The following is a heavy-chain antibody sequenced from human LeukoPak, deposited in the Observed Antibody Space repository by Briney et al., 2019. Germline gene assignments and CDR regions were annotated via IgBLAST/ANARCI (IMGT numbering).Heavy chain of an antibody. CDR3: ARTHDYNNYPDY. J-gene: IGHJ4*02. Sequence: SVKVSCKASGYTFNRYGFSWVRQAPGQGLEWLGWISAYNGNTNYAQKVQDRVTMTTDTSTSTAYMELRSLSSDDTAVYFCARTHDYNNYPDYWGQGTLVAVSS. D-gene: IGHD5-24*01. CDR2: ISAYNGNT. V-gene: IGHV1-18*01. CDR1: GYTFNRYG.